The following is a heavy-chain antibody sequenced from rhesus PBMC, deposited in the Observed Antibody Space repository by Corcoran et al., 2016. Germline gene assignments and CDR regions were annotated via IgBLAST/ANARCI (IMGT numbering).Heavy chain of an antibody. Sequence: EVQLVQSGAEVKRPGGSLTTACKTSGYSFTSHWIIGVRQLPGKGLEGRGAIDPSDSDTRYSPSFQGQVTISADKSISTTYLQWSSLKASDSATYYCAKEARIGLFDYWGQGVLVTVSS. CDR3: AKEARIGLFDY. J-gene: IGHJ4*01. V-gene: IGHV5-2*01. CDR2: IDPSDSDT. CDR1: GYSFTSHW.